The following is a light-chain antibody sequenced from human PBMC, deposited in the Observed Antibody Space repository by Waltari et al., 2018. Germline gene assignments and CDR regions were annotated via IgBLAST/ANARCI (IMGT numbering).Light chain of an antibody. CDR3: CSYAGSSSPRL. Sequence: QSALTQPASVSGSPGQSITISCTGSSSDVGNFNLVSWYQLHPGKAPTLLIFEATKRPSGISYRFSGSRSGNTASLTISGLQAEDEADYFCCSYAGSSSPRLFGGGTKLSVL. CDR1: SSDVGNFNL. J-gene: IGLJ3*02. CDR2: EAT. V-gene: IGLV2-23*01.